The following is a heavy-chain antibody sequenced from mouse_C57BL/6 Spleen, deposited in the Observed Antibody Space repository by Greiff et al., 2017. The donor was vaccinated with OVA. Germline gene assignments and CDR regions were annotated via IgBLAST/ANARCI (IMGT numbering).Heavy chain of an antibody. CDR3: ARSPYYYGSSPYYFDY. D-gene: IGHD1-1*01. CDR1: GYAFSSSW. CDR2: IYPGDGDT. Sequence: VQLQQSGPELVKPGASVKISCKASGYAFSSSWMNWVKQRPGKGLEWIGRIYPGDGDTNYNGTFKGKATLTADKSSSTAYMQLSSLTSEDTAVYSCARSPYYYGSSPYYFDYWGQGTTLTVSS. J-gene: IGHJ2*01. V-gene: IGHV1-82*01.